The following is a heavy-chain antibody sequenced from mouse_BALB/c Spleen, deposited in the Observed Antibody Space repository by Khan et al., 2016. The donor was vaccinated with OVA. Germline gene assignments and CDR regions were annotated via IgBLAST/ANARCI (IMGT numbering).Heavy chain of an antibody. CDR3: ARATYRYAFVY. CDR2: IIYTGYT. CDR1: GDSITTGY. V-gene: IGHV3-8*02. Sequence: EVQLQESGPSLVKPSQTLSLTCSVTGDSITTGYWNWIRKFPGNKLGYMGYIIYTGYTYYNPSLKSRISITRHTSNNQYYLQLISVTDEDTATYYCARATYRYAFVYWGQGTLVTVSA. D-gene: IGHD2-14*01. J-gene: IGHJ3*01.